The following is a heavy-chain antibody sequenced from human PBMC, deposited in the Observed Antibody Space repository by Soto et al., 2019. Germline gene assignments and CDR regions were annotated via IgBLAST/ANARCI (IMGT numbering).Heavy chain of an antibody. D-gene: IGHD2-2*01. CDR1: GGSFSTYA. J-gene: IGHJ4*02. CDR2: IIPIFGAA. V-gene: IGHV1-69*01. Sequence: QVQLLQSGTEVKKPGSSVRVSCKASGGSFSTYAISWVRQAPGQGLQWMGGIIPIFGAAPYAQKFQGRATFSADASPTTVYMDLTSLTSEDTAVYYCATYRTNLGSRLYAVPFDYWGQGTLVIVSS. CDR3: ATYRTNLGSRLYAVPFDY.